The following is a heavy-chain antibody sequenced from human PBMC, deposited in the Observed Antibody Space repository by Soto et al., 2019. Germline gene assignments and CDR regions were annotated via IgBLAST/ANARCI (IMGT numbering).Heavy chain of an antibody. CDR1: GGSISSYY. CDR2: IYTSGSN. D-gene: IGHD3-22*01. V-gene: IGHV4-4*07. CDR3: ARDRYDSSGYPYYFDY. J-gene: IGHJ4*02. Sequence: PSETLSLTCTVSGGSISSYYWSWIRQPAGKGLEWIGRIYTSGSNNYNPYLKSRVTMSVDTSKTQFSLKLSSVTAADTAVYYCARDRYDSSGYPYYFDYWGQGTLVTVSS.